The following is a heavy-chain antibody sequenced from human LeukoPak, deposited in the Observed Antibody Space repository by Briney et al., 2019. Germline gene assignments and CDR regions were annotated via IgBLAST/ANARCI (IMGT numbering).Heavy chain of an antibody. CDR3: ARDRAVPGRGYYFDY. CDR2: IYSGGNT. Sequence: PGGSLRLSCAASGFTVGSNYMTWVRQAPGKGLEWVATIYSGGNTYYADSVKGRFIISRDNSKNTLFLQMNSVRAEDTAVYYCARDRAVPGRGYYFDYWGQGTLVTVSS. CDR1: GFTVGSNY. D-gene: IGHD6-19*01. J-gene: IGHJ4*02. V-gene: IGHV3-53*01.